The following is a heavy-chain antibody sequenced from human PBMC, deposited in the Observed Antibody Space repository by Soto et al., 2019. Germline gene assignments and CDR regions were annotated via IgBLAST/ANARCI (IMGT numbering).Heavy chain of an antibody. CDR1: GGTFSSYA. CDR2: IIPIFGTA. Sequence: SVKVSCKASGGTFSSYAISGVRQAPGQGLEWMGGIIPIFGTANYAQKFQGRVTITADESTSTAYMELSSLRSEDTAVYYCASERVTGTTWRWFDPWGQGTLVTVSS. CDR3: ASERVTGTTWRWFDP. J-gene: IGHJ5*02. D-gene: IGHD1-7*01. V-gene: IGHV1-69*13.